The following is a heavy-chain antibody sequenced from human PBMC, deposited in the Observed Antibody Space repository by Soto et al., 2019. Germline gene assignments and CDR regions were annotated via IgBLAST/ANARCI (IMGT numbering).Heavy chain of an antibody. CDR1: GFTFSSYA. V-gene: IGHV3-23*01. J-gene: IGHJ4*02. Sequence: PGGSLRLSCAASGFTFSSYAMSWVRQAPGKGLEWVSAISGSGGSTYYADSVKGRFTISRDNSKNTLYLQMNSLRAEDTAVYYCAKGQPAAKSHWRGYFDYWGQGTLVTVSS. CDR3: AKGQPAAKSHWRGYFDY. D-gene: IGHD2-2*01. CDR2: ISGSGGST.